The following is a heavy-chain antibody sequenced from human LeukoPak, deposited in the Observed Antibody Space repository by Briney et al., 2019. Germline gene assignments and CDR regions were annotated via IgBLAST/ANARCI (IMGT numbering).Heavy chain of an antibody. CDR3: ARGGDPGAFDI. CDR2: IYTSGST. V-gene: IGHV4-61*02. D-gene: IGHD7-27*01. Sequence: SETLSLTCTVSGGSISSGSYYWNWIRQPAGKGLEWIGRIYTSGSTNYNPSLKSRVTISVDTSKNQFSLKLSSVTAADTAVYYCARGGDPGAFDIWGQGTMVTVSS. J-gene: IGHJ3*02. CDR1: GGSISSGSYY.